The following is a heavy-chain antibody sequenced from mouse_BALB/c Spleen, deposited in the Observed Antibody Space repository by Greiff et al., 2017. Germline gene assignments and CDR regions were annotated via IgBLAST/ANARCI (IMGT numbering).Heavy chain of an antibody. V-gene: IGHV1S137*01. CDR2: ISTYYGDA. J-gene: IGHJ4*01. D-gene: IGHD3-3*01. CDR1: GYTFTDYA. CDR3: AREGLISYAMDY. Sequence: VQLVESGAELVRPGVSVKISCKGSGYTFTDYAMHWVKQSHAKSLEWIGVISTYYGDASYNQKFKGKATMTVDKSSSTAYMQLARLTSEDSAIYYCAREGLISYAMDYWGQGTSVTVSS.